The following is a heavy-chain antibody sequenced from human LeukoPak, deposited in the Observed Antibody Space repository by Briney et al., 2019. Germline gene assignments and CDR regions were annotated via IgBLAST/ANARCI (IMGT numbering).Heavy chain of an antibody. Sequence: PGGSLRLSCAASGFTFSDYYMSWIRQAPGKGLEWVSYISSSSSYTNYADSVKGRFTISRDNAKNSLYLQMNSLRAEDTAVYYCARGVDTAMDRPDDAFDIWGQGTMVTVSS. CDR2: ISSSSSYT. V-gene: IGHV3-11*06. CDR3: ARGVDTAMDRPDDAFDI. CDR1: GFTFSDYY. D-gene: IGHD5-18*01. J-gene: IGHJ3*02.